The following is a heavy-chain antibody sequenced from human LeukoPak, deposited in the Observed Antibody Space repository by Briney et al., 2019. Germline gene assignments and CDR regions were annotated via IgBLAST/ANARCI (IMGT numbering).Heavy chain of an antibody. J-gene: IGHJ4*02. Sequence: GGSLRLSCAASGFTFSSCWMHWVRQAPGKGLVWVSRINSDGSSTSYADSVKGRFTISRDNAKNTLYLQMNSLRAEDTAVYYCARGPHYYDSSGNLDYWGQGTLVTVSS. V-gene: IGHV3-74*01. CDR2: INSDGSST. CDR1: GFTFSSCW. D-gene: IGHD3-22*01. CDR3: ARGPHYYDSSGNLDY.